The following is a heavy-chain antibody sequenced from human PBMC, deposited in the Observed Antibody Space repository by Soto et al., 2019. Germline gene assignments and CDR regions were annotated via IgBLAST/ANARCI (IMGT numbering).Heavy chain of an antibody. CDR1: GFIFDDYA. D-gene: IGHD3-3*01. Sequence: PGGSLRLSCIASGFIFDDYAIHWVRQVPGKGLEWVSGIDWNRATTGYADSVKDRFTLSRDNARNSVLLQMNSLRSEDTARYYCVKDVGSRHYDFTNFDSWGQGALVTVSS. J-gene: IGHJ4*02. V-gene: IGHV3-9*01. CDR2: IDWNRATT. CDR3: VKDVGSRHYDFTNFDS.